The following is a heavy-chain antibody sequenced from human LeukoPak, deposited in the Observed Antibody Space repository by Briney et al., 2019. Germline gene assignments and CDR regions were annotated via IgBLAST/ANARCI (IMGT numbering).Heavy chain of an antibody. CDR1: GFTFSSYA. Sequence: GGPLRLSGAASGFTFSSYAMSWVRQAPGKGLEGVAVISYDGSNKYYADSVKGRFTISRDNSKNTLYLQMNSLRAEDTAVYYCARGGMYYYDTKGFDPWGQGTLVTVSS. CDR3: ARGGMYYYDTKGFDP. V-gene: IGHV3-30-3*01. D-gene: IGHD3-22*01. CDR2: ISYDGSNK. J-gene: IGHJ5*02.